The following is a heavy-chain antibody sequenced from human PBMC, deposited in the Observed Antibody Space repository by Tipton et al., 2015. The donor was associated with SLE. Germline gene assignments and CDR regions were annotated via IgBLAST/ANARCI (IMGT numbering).Heavy chain of an antibody. V-gene: IGHV4-34*01. D-gene: IGHD1-26*01. CDR3: ARHPYSGSYLDAFDI. CDR2: INHSGST. Sequence: LRLSCAVYGGSFSGYYWSWIRQPPGKGLEWIGEINHSGSTNYNPSLKSRVTISVDTSKNQFSLKLSSVTAADTAVYYCARHPYSGSYLDAFDIWGQGTMVTVSS. J-gene: IGHJ3*02. CDR1: GGSFSGYY.